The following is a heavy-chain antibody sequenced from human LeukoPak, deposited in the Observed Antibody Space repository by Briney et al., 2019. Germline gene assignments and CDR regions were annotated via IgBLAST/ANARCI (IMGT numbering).Heavy chain of an antibody. CDR3: AREGEELELPDY. D-gene: IGHD1-7*01. CDR2: ISSSSSYI. CDR1: GFTFSSYS. Sequence: PGGSLRLSCAASGFTFSSYSMNWVRQAPGKGLEWVSSISSSSSYIYYADSVKGRFTISRDNAKNSLYLQMNSLRAEDTAVYYCAREGEELELPDYWGQGTLVTVSS. J-gene: IGHJ4*02. V-gene: IGHV3-21*01.